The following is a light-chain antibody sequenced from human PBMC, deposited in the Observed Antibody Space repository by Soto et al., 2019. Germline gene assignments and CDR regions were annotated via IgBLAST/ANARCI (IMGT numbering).Light chain of an antibody. Sequence: QSALTQPASVSGSPGQSITISCTGTSSDVGGYSYVSWYQQHPGKAPKLMIYEVTNRPSGVSNRFSGSKSGNTASLTISVLHADDEADYYCSSYSHSNPCVFGGGTKLTVL. CDR2: EVT. V-gene: IGLV2-14*01. J-gene: IGLJ3*02. CDR1: SSDVGGYSY. CDR3: SSYSHSNPCV.